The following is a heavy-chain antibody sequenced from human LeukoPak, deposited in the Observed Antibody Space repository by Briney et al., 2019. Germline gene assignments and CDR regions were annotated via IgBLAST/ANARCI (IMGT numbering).Heavy chain of an antibody. J-gene: IGHJ4*02. Sequence: GGSLRLSCAASGFTFSSYAMSWVRQAPGKGLEWVSAISGSGGSTYCADSVKGRFTISRDNSKNTLYLQMNSLRAEDTAVYYCAKDRGSYYVYFDYWGQGTLVTVSS. CDR3: AKDRGSYYVYFDY. CDR2: ISGSGGST. V-gene: IGHV3-23*01. D-gene: IGHD1-26*01. CDR1: GFTFSSYA.